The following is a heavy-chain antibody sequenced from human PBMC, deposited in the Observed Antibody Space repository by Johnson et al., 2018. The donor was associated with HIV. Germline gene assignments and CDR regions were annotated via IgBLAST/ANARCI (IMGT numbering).Heavy chain of an antibody. J-gene: IGHJ3*02. CDR2: IHYDGSNK. CDR3: ARERYGSQAIDAFDI. Sequence: QVQLVESGGGVVQPGGSLRLTCSASGFTFSMSAMHWVRQAPGKGLEWVPFIHYDGSNKYYADYVKGRFIISRDNSKNTLYLQMNSLRAEDMAVYYCARERYGSQAIDAFDIWGQWTMVTVSS. CDR1: GFTFSMSA. D-gene: IGHD2-15*01. V-gene: IGHV3-30*02.